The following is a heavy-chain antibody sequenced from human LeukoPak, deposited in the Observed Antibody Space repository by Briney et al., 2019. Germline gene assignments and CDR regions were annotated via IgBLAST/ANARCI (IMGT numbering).Heavy chain of an antibody. Sequence: SETLSLTCSVSGGSINSYYCNWYRQSPGKRLEWIGYIYHSESTKYNPSLKSRVTISVDTSKNQFSLKLSSVTAADTAVYYCARGGARQQWLVRARIPVAAKFDPWGQGTLVTVSS. V-gene: IGHV4-59*01. J-gene: IGHJ5*02. CDR2: IYHSEST. D-gene: IGHD6-19*01. CDR1: GGSINSYY. CDR3: ARGGARQQWLVRARIPVAAKFDP.